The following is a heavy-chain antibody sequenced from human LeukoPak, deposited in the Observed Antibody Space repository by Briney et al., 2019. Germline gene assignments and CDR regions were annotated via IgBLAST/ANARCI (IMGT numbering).Heavy chain of an antibody. CDR3: ARGSVTTGVAGDY. Sequence: PSETLSLTCTVSGGSISSGDYYWSWIRQPPGKGLEWIGEINHSGSTNYNPSLKSRVTISVDTSKNQFSLKLSSVTAADTAVYYCARGSVTTGVAGDYWGQGTLVTVSS. V-gene: IGHV4-39*07. J-gene: IGHJ4*02. CDR1: GGSISSGDYY. CDR2: INHSGST. D-gene: IGHD4-17*01.